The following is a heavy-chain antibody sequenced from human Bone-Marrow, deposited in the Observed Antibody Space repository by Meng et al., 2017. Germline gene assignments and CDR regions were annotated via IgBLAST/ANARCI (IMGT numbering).Heavy chain of an antibody. Sequence: LQGSGPGLVRPSETRALTCTASGGYISASSFYWGWIRQAPGKGLEWIGTLHDSGSTYYNQSLKSRVTISADTSNSQFSLKLSSVTAADTAVYYCAREWGTLATAADDYWGQGTLVTVSS. D-gene: IGHD6-13*01. V-gene: IGHV4-39*07. CDR2: LHDSGST. CDR1: GGYISASSFY. CDR3: AREWGTLATAADDY. J-gene: IGHJ4*02.